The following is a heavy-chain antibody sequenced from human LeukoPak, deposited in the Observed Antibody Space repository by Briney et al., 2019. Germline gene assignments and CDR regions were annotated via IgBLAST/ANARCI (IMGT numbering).Heavy chain of an antibody. J-gene: IGHJ4*02. Sequence: ASVKVSCKASGYTFTGYYTHWVRQAPGQGLEWMGWINPNSGGTNYAQNFQGRVTMTRDTSISTAFMELSRLRSDDTAVYYCAGGYCSSTTCPFDYWGQGTLVTVSS. CDR1: GYTFTGYY. V-gene: IGHV1-2*02. CDR3: AGGYCSSTTCPFDY. CDR2: INPNSGGT. D-gene: IGHD2-2*01.